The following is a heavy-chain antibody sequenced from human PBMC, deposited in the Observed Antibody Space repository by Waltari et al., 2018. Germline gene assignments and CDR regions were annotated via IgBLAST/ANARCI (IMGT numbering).Heavy chain of an antibody. Sequence: QVQLVQSGAEVKKPGSSVKVSCKASGGTFSSYAISWVRQAPGQGLEWMGRIIPIFVTANYAQKVQGRVTITADKSTSTAYMELSSLRSEDTAVYYCARTNCGGDCNYYYYGMDVWGQGTTVTVSS. CDR2: IIPIFVTA. V-gene: IGHV1-69*08. CDR3: ARTNCGGDCNYYYYGMDV. CDR1: GGTFSSYA. J-gene: IGHJ6*02. D-gene: IGHD2-21*01.